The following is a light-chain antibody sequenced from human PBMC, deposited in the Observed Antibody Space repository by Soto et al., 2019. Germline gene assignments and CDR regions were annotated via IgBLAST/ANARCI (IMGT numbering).Light chain of an antibody. V-gene: IGLV2-14*01. J-gene: IGLJ1*01. CDR3: SSYTSSSTLYV. CDR1: SSDVGGYNY. CDR2: DVS. Sequence: QSALTQPASVSGSPGQSITISCTGTSSDVGGYNYVSWYQQHPGKAPKLMIYDVSNRPSGVSNRCSGSKSGNTASLTISGLQAEDGADYYCSSYTSSSTLYVFGTGTKVTVL.